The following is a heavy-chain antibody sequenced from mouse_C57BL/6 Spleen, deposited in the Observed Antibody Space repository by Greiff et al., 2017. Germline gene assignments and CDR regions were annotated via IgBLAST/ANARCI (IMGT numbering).Heavy chain of an antibody. CDR3: VRQGGYYGGYAMDY. CDR2: IRSKSNNYAT. D-gene: IGHD1-1*01. Sequence: EVQLVESGGGLVQPKGSLKLSCAASGFSFNTYAMNWVRQAPGKGLEWVARIRSKSNNYATYYADSVKDRFTISRDDSESMLYLQMNNLKTEDTAMYYCVRQGGYYGGYAMDYWGQGTSVTVSS. CDR1: GFSFNTYA. J-gene: IGHJ4*01. V-gene: IGHV10-1*01.